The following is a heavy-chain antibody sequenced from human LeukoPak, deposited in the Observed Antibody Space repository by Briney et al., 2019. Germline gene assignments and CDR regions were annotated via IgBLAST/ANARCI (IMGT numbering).Heavy chain of an antibody. J-gene: IGHJ4*02. V-gene: IGHV4-39*01. CDR1: GDSISSSSYY. Sequence: SETLSLTCTVSGDSISSSSYYWGWIRQPPGKGLEWIGSIYYSGSTYYNPSLKSRVTISVDTSKNQFSLKLSSVTAADTAEYYCARGPHAVDGYYFDYWGQGTLVTVSS. CDR2: IYYSGST. D-gene: IGHD2-2*01. CDR3: ARGPHAVDGYYFDY.